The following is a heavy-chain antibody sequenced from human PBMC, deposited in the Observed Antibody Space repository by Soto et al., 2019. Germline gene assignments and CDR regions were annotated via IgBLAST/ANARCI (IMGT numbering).Heavy chain of an antibody. Sequence: GGSLRLSCAASGFTFSSYSMNWVRQAPGKGLEWASSISSSSSYIYYADSVKGRFTISRDNAKNSLYLQMNSLRAEDTAVYYCARGSIVVVVAATRATHGGMDVWGQGTTVTVSS. CDR2: ISSSSSYI. CDR3: ARGSIVVVVAATRATHGGMDV. V-gene: IGHV3-21*01. J-gene: IGHJ6*02. D-gene: IGHD2-15*01. CDR1: GFTFSSYS.